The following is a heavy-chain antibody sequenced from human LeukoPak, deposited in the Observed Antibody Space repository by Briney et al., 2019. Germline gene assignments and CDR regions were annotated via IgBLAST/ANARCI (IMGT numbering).Heavy chain of an antibody. Sequence: ASVKVSCKASGYIFTGYYMHWVRQAPGQGLEWMGWINPNSGGTNYAQKFQGRVTMTRDTSISTAYMELSRLRSDDTAVYYCAREKRWELVSRQTPIEYFDYWGQGTLVTVSS. CDR1: GYIFTGYY. CDR3: AREKRWELVSRQTPIEYFDY. D-gene: IGHD1-26*01. CDR2: INPNSGGT. V-gene: IGHV1-2*02. J-gene: IGHJ4*02.